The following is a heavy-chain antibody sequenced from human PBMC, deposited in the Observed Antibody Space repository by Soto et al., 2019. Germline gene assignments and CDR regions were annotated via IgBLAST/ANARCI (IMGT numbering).Heavy chain of an antibody. V-gene: IGHV4-39*01. Sequence: SETLSLTCTVSGGSISSSSYYWGWIRQPPGKGLEWIGSIYYSGSTYYNPSLKSRVTISLDTSKNQFSLKLSSVTAADTAVYYCARLKDYIWGSYRGDAFDIWGQGTMVTVSS. J-gene: IGHJ3*02. CDR2: IYYSGST. CDR3: ARLKDYIWGSYRGDAFDI. D-gene: IGHD3-16*02. CDR1: GGSISSSSYY.